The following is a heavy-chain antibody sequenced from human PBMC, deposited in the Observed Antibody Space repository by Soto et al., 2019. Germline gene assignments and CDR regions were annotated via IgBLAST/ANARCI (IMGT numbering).Heavy chain of an antibody. CDR1: GYTFTSYG. V-gene: IGHV1-18*01. CDR2: ISAYNGNT. J-gene: IGHJ4*02. Sequence: QVQLVQSGAEVKKPGASVKVSCKASGYTFTSYGISWVRQAPGQGLEWMGWISAYNGNTNYAQKLQGRVTMTTDTSTSTAYVERRSVRSDDTAVYYCARAVLVAAAGTGGDYWGQGTLVTVSS. CDR3: ARAVLVAAAGTGGDY. D-gene: IGHD6-13*01.